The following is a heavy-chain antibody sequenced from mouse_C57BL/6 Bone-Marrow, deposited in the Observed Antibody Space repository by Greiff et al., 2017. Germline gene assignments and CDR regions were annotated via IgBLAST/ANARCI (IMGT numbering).Heavy chain of an antibody. V-gene: IGHV1-55*01. CDR2: IYPGSGST. CDR1: GYTFTSYW. J-gene: IGHJ1*03. Sequence: VQLQQPGAELVKPGASVKMSCKASGYTFTSYWITWVKQRPGQGLEWIGDIYPGSGSTNYNEKFKSKATLTVDTSSSTAYMQLSSLTSEDSAVYYCARCLITTVVHWYVDVWGTGTTVTVSS. CDR3: ARCLITTVVHWYVDV. D-gene: IGHD1-1*01.